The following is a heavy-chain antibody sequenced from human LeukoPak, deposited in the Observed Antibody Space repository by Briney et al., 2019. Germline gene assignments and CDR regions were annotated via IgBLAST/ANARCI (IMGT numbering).Heavy chain of an antibody. Sequence: SETLSLTCTVSGGSISSSSYYWGWIRQPPGKGLEWIGSIYHSGSTYYNPSLKSRVTISVDTSKNQFSLKLSSVTAADTAVYYCARQGCTNGVCYVADYWGQGTLVTVSS. V-gene: IGHV4-39*01. CDR1: GGSISSSSYY. D-gene: IGHD2-8*01. CDR3: ARQGCTNGVCYVADY. J-gene: IGHJ4*02. CDR2: IYHSGST.